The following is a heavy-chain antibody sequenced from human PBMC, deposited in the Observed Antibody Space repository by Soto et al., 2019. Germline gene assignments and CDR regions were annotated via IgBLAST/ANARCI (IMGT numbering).Heavy chain of an antibody. Sequence: SVKVSCKASGGTLSSYAISWVRQAPGQGLEWMGGIIPIFGTANYAQKFQGRVTITAAESTSTAYMELSSLRSEDTAVYSCARVIAFCFLLYDNDTDENY. CDR1: GGTLSSYA. D-gene: IGHD3-3*02. V-gene: IGHV1-69*13. CDR3: ARVIAFCFLLYDNDTDENY. CDR2: IIPIFGTA. J-gene: IGHJ6*03.